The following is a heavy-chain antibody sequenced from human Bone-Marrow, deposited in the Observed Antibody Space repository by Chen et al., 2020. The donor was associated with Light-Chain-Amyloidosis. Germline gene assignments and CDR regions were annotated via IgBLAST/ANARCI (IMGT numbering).Heavy chain of an antibody. CDR1: GFTFTNFA. Sequence: EVQLVEPGGGLVQPGGSLRLSCSASGFTFTNFAMHWVRQAPGKGLEYVSGISNGGGSTYYADSVMGRFTISRDNSKDTLFLQMRSLRPEDTAVYYCVRDQDHYIPNHGAFHFWGQGTMVTVSS. CDR2: ISNGGGST. CDR3: VRDQDHYIPNHGAFHF. V-gene: IGHV3-64D*06. D-gene: IGHD4-4*01. J-gene: IGHJ3*01.